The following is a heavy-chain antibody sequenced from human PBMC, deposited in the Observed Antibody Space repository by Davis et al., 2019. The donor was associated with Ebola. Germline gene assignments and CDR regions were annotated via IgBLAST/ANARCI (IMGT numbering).Heavy chain of an antibody. CDR3: AIQIYYCYYYGMDV. Sequence: MPSETLSLTCTVSGGSISSYYWSWIRQPPGKGLEWIGEINHRGSTNYNPSLKSRVTISVDTSKNQFSLKLSSVPAADTAVYYCAIQIYYCYYYGMDVWGQGTTVTVSS. V-gene: IGHV4-34*01. D-gene: IGHD2-15*01. CDR2: INHRGST. J-gene: IGHJ6*02. CDR1: GGSISSYY.